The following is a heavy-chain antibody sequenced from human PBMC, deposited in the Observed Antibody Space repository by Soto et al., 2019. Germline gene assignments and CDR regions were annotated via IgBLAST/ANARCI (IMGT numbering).Heavy chain of an antibody. CDR2: IYHSGTT. Sequence: SETLSLTCAVSDGSISSGGYSWSWIRQHPGKGLEWIGYIYHSGTTYYNPSLKSRVTISVDTSKNQFSLKLSSVTAADTAVYYCAREGRSTPTTSNPPDYWGQGTLVTVSS. CDR1: DGSISSGGYS. J-gene: IGHJ4*02. CDR3: AREGRSTPTTSNPPDY. V-gene: IGHV4-31*11. D-gene: IGHD1-1*01.